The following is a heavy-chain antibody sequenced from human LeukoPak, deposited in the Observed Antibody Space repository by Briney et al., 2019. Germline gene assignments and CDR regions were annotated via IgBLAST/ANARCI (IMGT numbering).Heavy chain of an antibody. CDR1: GFTFSSYA. D-gene: IGHD1-26*01. V-gene: IGHV3-23*01. Sequence: GGSLRLSCAASGFTFSSYAMSWVRQAPGKGLECISGFSGSGGSTYYADSVKGRFTISRDNSKNTLYLQMNSLRAEDTAVYYCATSGLSSGSDGGFDYWGQGTLVTVSS. CDR2: FSGSGGST. J-gene: IGHJ4*02. CDR3: ATSGLSSGSDGGFDY.